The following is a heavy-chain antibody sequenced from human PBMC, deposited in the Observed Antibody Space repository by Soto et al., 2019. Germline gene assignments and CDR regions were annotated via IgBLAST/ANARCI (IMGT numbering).Heavy chain of an antibody. CDR1: GGSISXYY. Sequence: SETLSLTCTVSGGSISXYYWSWIRQPPGRGLEWIGYMYNTGSTIYNPSLKSRVTISVDTSKNQFSLKLNAVTAADTAVYYCARDLWGYCGTDCYPLDVWGQGTTVTVSS. CDR3: ARDLWGYCGTDCYPLDV. V-gene: IGHV4-59*01. CDR2: MYNTGST. D-gene: IGHD2-21*02. J-gene: IGHJ6*02.